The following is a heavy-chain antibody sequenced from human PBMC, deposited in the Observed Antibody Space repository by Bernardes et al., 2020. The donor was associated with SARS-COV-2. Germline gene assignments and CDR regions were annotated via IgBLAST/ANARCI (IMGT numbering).Heavy chain of an antibody. J-gene: IGHJ4*02. CDR1: EFIFDNYA. D-gene: IGHD2-21*01. CDR3: AKDRIRQTHSRPFNHVDY. CDR2: ISGSGGTT. Sequence: GGSLRLSCAASEFIFDNYAMAWVRQVPGKGLEWVSAISGSGGTTYYADSVKGRFTISRDNTKNTLSLQVNSLRAEDTAVYFCAKDRIRQTHSRPFNHVDYWGRGTLVTVSS. V-gene: IGHV3-23*01.